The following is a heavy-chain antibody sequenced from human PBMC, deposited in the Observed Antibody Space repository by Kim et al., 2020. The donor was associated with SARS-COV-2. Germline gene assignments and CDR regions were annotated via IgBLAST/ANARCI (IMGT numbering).Heavy chain of an antibody. CDR3: AKDECSSTSCPTKYFQH. Sequence: VKGRFTISRDNSKNTLYLQMNSLRAEDTAVYYCAKDECSSTSCPTKYFQHWGQGTLVTVSS. J-gene: IGHJ1*01. D-gene: IGHD2-2*01. V-gene: IGHV3-23*01.